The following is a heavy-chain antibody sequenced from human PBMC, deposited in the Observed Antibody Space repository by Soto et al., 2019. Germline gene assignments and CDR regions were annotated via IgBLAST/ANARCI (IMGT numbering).Heavy chain of an antibody. J-gene: IGHJ3*01. CDR3: ARFRTEGATFREDAFDL. V-gene: IGHV1-46*01. CDR2: INPSVGNT. CDR1: GYSFTAYY. Sequence: GASVKVSCKASGYSFTAYYIHWVRQAPGQGLEWMGIINPSVGNTRYTQNFQGRVTMTRDTFTNSGYLELSSLRSDDTAVNYCARFRTEGATFREDAFDLWGQGTKVTV. D-gene: IGHD1-26*01.